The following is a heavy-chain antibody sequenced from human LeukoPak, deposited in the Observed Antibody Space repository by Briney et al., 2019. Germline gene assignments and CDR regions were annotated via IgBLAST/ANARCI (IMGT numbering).Heavy chain of an antibody. J-gene: IGHJ4*02. D-gene: IGHD5-12*01. CDR3: AKERATGYDLVEVDS. V-gene: IGHV3-23*01. CDR2: VSGSGGNT. Sequence: PGGSLRLSCAASGFTFSNYAMTWVRQAPGRGLEWVSAVSGSGGNTYCADSVKGRFTISRDNSKNTLYLQMNSLRAEDTAVYYCAKERATGYDLVEVDSWGQGTLVTVSS. CDR1: GFTFSNYA.